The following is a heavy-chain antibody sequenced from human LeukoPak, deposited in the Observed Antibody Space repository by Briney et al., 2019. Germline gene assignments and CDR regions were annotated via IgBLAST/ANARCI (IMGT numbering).Heavy chain of an antibody. CDR2: GYNNGRT. CDR1: GASVTSFY. V-gene: IGHV4-59*02. CDR3: ARSALDNTRFYYVPFDY. D-gene: IGHD3-22*01. J-gene: IGHJ4*02. Sequence: SETLSLTCAVSGASVTSFYWSWIRQTPGKGLEWIGYGYNNGRTNYSPSLKSRVTISVDMSKNQFSLQLASVTAADTAVYYCARSALDNTRFYYVPFDYWGLGALVTVSS.